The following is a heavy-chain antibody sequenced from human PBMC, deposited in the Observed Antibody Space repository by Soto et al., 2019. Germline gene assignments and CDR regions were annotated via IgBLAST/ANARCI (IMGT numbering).Heavy chain of an antibody. J-gene: IGHJ6*03. V-gene: IGHV4-34*01. Sequence: QVQLQQWGAGLLKPSETLSLTCAVYGGSFSGYYWSWIRQPPGKGLEWIGEINHSGSTNYNPSLKSRVTISVDTSKNQFSLKLSSVTAADTAVYYCARGSTVTTPYYCYYMDVWGKGTTVTVSS. CDR3: ARGSTVTTPYYCYYMDV. D-gene: IGHD4-17*01. CDR2: INHSGST. CDR1: GGSFSGYY.